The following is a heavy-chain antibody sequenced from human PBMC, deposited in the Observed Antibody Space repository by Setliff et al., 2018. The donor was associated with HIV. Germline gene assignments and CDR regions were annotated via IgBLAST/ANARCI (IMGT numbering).Heavy chain of an antibody. CDR3: ARQKKSSSWSPNDY. CDR1: GYSISSGYY. J-gene: IGHJ4*02. Sequence: SETLSLTCTVSGYSISSGYYWGWIRQPPGKGLEWIGSIYHSGITYYNPSLKSRVTMSVDTSKNQFSLKVKSVTAADTAVYYCARQKKSSSWSPNDYWGQGTLVTVSS. D-gene: IGHD2-2*01. CDR2: IYHSGIT. V-gene: IGHV4-38-2*02.